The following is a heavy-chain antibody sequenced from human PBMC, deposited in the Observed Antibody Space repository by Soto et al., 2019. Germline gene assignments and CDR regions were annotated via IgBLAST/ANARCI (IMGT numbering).Heavy chain of an antibody. Sequence: QVQLVQSGAEVKKPGASVKVSCKASGYTFTSYGISWVRQAPGQGLEWMGWISAYNGNTNYAQKLQGRVTMTTDTSTSTADMELRSLRSDDTAVYYCARDRQQLVLGYYYYYGMDVWGQGTTVTVSS. CDR2: ISAYNGNT. CDR3: ARDRQQLVLGYYYYYGMDV. V-gene: IGHV1-18*04. D-gene: IGHD6-13*01. CDR1: GYTFTSYG. J-gene: IGHJ6*02.